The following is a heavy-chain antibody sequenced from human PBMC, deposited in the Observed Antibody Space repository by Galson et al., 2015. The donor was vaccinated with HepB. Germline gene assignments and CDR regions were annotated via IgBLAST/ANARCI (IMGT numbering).Heavy chain of an antibody. D-gene: IGHD6-25*01. CDR2: MNPNSGNT. Sequence: SVKVSCKASGYTFTSYDINWVRQATGQGLERMGWMNPNSGNTGYAQKFQGRVTMTRNTSISTAYMELSSLRSEDTAVYYCARGRYSGYWFDPWGQGTLVTVSS. CDR1: GYTFTSYD. V-gene: IGHV1-8*01. J-gene: IGHJ5*02. CDR3: ARGRYSGYWFDP.